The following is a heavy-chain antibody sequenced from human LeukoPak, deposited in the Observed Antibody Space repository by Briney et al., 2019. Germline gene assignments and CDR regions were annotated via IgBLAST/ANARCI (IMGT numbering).Heavy chain of an antibody. CDR2: IYSGGST. CDR3: ASEASGPYYFDY. CDR1: GFTVSSNY. D-gene: IGHD2-15*01. J-gene: IGHJ4*02. Sequence: GGSLRLSCAPSGFTVSSNYMSWVRQAPGKGLEWVSVIYSGGSTYYADSVKGRFTISRDNSKNTLYLQMNSLRAEDTAVYYCASEASGPYYFDYWGQGTLVTVSS. V-gene: IGHV3-66*01.